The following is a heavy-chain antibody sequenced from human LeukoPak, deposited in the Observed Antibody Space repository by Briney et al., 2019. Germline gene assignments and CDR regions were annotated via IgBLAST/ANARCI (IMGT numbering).Heavy chain of an antibody. CDR3: AREDGRDGYNYVAY. V-gene: IGHV4-59*01. CDR1: GGSINNYF. J-gene: IGHJ4*02. CDR2: IYYSGST. D-gene: IGHD5-24*01. Sequence: SETLSLTCTVSGGSINNYFWSWIRQPPGKGLEWIGYIYYSGSTNYNPSLKSRVTISVDTSKNQFSLRVSSVTAADTAVYYCAREDGRDGYNYVAYWGQGTLVTVSS.